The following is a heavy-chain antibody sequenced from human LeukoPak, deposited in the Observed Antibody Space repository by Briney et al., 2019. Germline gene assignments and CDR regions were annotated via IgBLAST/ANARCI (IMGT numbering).Heavy chain of an antibody. CDR1: GGSISSYS. J-gene: IGHJ4*02. V-gene: IGHV4-59*01. CDR2: IFYSGST. CDR3: AGDADYGGYYYFDY. D-gene: IGHD4-23*01. Sequence: PSETLSLTCTVSGGSISSYSWSWIRQPPGKGLEWIAYIFYSGSTNYNPSLKSRVTISVDTSKNQFSLKLSSVTAADTAVYYCAGDADYGGYYYFDYWGQGTLVTVPS.